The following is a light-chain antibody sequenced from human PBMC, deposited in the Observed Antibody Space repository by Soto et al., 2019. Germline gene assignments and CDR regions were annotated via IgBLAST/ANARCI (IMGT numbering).Light chain of an antibody. CDR3: HQYSNTFRT. Sequence: DIVMTHSPATLSLSPVERATLSCRASQSVSSNLAWYQQKPGQAPRLLISGASTRATGIPARLSGSGSGTEFTLTISNLQAEDSAVYHCHQYSNTFRTFGQGTKVDIK. J-gene: IGKJ1*01. V-gene: IGKV3-15*01. CDR2: GAS. CDR1: QSVSSN.